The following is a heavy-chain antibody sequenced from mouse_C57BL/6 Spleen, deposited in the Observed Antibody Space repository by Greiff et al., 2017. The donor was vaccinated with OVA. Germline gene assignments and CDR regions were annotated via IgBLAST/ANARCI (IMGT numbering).Heavy chain of an antibody. J-gene: IGHJ3*01. CDR3: ASGGYEAWFAY. CDR2: INPSTGGT. CDR1: GYSFTGYY. D-gene: IGHD1-2*01. V-gene: IGHV1-42*01. Sequence: EVKLMESGPELVKPGASVKISCKASGYSFTGYYMNWVKQSPEKSLEWIGEINPSTGGTTYNQKFKAKATLTVDKSSSTAYMQLKSLTSEDSAVYYCASGGYEAWFAYWGQGTLVTVSA.